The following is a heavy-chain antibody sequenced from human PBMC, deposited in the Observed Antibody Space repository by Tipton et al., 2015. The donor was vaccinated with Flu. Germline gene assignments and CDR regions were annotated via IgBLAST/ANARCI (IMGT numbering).Heavy chain of an antibody. CDR3: ARGPPGPSIRAYYFDF. D-gene: IGHD2-21*01. J-gene: IGHJ4*02. CDR2: VYYTGST. CDR1: GGSIRGYY. V-gene: IGHV4-59*01. Sequence: TLSLTCTVSGGSIRGYYWNWIRQFPGKGLEWIGFVYYTGSTNYKSSLKSRVTISTDTSTNQVSLKMNSVIAADTAVYYCARGPPGPSIRAYYFDFWGQGTLVTVSS.